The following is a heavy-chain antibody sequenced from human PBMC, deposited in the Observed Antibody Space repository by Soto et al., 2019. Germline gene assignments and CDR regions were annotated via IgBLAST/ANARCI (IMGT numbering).Heavy chain of an antibody. CDR1: GGSISSSSYY. CDR3: VGSGSYSVPLYLDY. V-gene: IGHV4-39*01. J-gene: IGHJ4*02. D-gene: IGHD1-26*01. Sequence: PSETLSLTCTVSGGSISSSSYYWGWIRQPPGKGLEWIGSIYYSGSTYYNPSLKSRVTISVDTSKNQFSLKLSSVTAADTAVYYCVGSGSYSVPLYLDYWGQGTLVTVSS. CDR2: IYYSGST.